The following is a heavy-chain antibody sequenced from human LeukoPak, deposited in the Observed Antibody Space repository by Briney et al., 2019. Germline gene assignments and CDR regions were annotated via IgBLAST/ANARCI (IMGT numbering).Heavy chain of an antibody. Sequence: GGSLRLSCAASGFTFSDYYMSWIRQAPGKGLEWVSYISSSGSTIYYADSVKGRFTISRDNAKNSLYLQMNSLRAEDTAVYYCARVTRHCSGGSCYSGLFDYWGQGTLVTVSS. D-gene: IGHD2-15*01. CDR2: ISSSGSTI. V-gene: IGHV3-11*04. CDR3: ARVTRHCSGGSCYSGLFDY. J-gene: IGHJ4*02. CDR1: GFTFSDYY.